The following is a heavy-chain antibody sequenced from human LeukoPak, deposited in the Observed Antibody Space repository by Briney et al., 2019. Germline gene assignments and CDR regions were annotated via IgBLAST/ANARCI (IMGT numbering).Heavy chain of an antibody. D-gene: IGHD3-3*01. CDR3: ARDRRSGFRYYYYGMDV. CDR1: GGSISSGGYY. V-gene: IGHV4-31*03. CDR2: IYYSGST. J-gene: IGHJ6*02. Sequence: TLSLTCTVSGGSISSGGYYWSWIRQHPGKGLEWIGYIYYSGSTYYTPSLKSRVTISVDTSKNQFSLKLSSVPAADTAVYYCARDRRSGFRYYYYGMDVWGQGTTVTVSS.